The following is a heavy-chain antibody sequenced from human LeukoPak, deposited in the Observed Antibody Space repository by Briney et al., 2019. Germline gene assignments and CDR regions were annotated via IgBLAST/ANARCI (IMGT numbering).Heavy chain of an antibody. J-gene: IGHJ4*02. CDR3: ARGSLIVATLGGYYFDY. V-gene: IGHV4-30-4*01. Sequence: SETLSLTCTVSGGSISSGDYYWSWIRQPPGKGLEWIGYIYYSGSTYYNPSLKSRVTISVDTSKNQFSLKLSSVTAADTAVYYCARGSLIVATLGGYYFDYWGPGTLVTVSS. D-gene: IGHD5-12*01. CDR2: IYYSGST. CDR1: GGSISSGDYY.